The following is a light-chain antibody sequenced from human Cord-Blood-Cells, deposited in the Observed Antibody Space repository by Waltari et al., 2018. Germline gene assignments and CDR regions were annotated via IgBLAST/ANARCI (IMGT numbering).Light chain of an antibody. CDR3: SSYTSSSTFV. CDR1: SSDVGGYNY. V-gene: IGLV2-14*01. CDR2: DVS. Sequence: QSALTQPASVSGSPGQSITISCTGTSSDVGGYNYVSWYQQHPEKAPKLMIYDVSKRPSGVSNRFSGSKSGNTASLTISGLQAEDEADYYCSSYTSSSTFVFGGGTKLTVL. J-gene: IGLJ3*02.